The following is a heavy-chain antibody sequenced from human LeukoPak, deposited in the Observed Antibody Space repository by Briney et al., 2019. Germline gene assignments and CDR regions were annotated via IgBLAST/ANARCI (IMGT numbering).Heavy chain of an antibody. CDR1: GFNFRSYG. D-gene: IGHD6-19*01. CDR3: ARDLGSSGFFDY. J-gene: IGHJ4*02. CDR2: IWYDGSDK. V-gene: IGHV3-33*01. Sequence: GGSLRLSCVASGFNFRSYGMHWVRQAPGKGLEWVAIIWYDGSDKYYADSVKGRFTISRDNSRNTLYLQMNSLRAEDTAVYYCARDLGSSGFFDYWGQGTLVTVSS.